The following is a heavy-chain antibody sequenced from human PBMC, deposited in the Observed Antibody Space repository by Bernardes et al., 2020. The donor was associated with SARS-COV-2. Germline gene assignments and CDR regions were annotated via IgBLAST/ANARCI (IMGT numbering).Heavy chain of an antibody. CDR2: INHSGST. V-gene: IGHV4-34*01. D-gene: IGHD3-3*01. J-gene: IGHJ3*02. Sequence: SETLSLTCAVYGGSFSGYYWSWIRQPPGKGLEWIGEINHSGSTNYNPSLKSRVTISVDTSKNQFSLKLSSVTAADTAVYYCARWFRSGYFGTASDAFDIWGQGTMVTVSS. CDR3: ARWFRSGYFGTASDAFDI. CDR1: GGSFSGYY.